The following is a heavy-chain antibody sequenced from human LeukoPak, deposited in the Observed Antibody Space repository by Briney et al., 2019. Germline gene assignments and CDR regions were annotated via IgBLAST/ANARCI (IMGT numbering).Heavy chain of an antibody. CDR2: INHSGGT. CDR3: ARGPRSSGYFDY. CDR1: GGSFSGYY. V-gene: IGHV4-34*01. D-gene: IGHD6-19*01. J-gene: IGHJ4*02. Sequence: SETLSLTCAVYGGSFSGYYWSWIRQPPGKGLEWIGEINHSGGTNYNPSLKSRVTISVDTSKNQFSLKLSSVTAADTAVYYCARGPRSSGYFDYWGQGTLVTVSS.